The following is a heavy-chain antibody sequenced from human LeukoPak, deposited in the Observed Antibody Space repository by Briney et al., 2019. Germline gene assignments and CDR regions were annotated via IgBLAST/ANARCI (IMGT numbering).Heavy chain of an antibody. CDR1: GYTFTSYD. CDR2: MNPNSGNT. V-gene: IGHV1-8*01. Sequence: ASVKVSCKASGYTFTSYDINWVRQATGQGLEWMGWMNPNSGNTGYAQKFQGRVTMTRNTSISTAYMELSSLRSEDTAVYYCARVRRYCSSTSCHQGHYYYMDVWGKGTTVTVSS. CDR3: ARVRRYCSSTSCHQGHYYYMDV. D-gene: IGHD2-2*01. J-gene: IGHJ6*03.